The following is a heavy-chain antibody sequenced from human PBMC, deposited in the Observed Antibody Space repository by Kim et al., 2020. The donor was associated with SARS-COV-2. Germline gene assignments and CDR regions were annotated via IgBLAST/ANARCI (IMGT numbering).Heavy chain of an antibody. Sequence: GGSLRLSCAASGFTFSSYAMHWVRQAPGKGLEWVAVISYDGSNKYYADSVKGRFTISRDNSKNTLYLQMNSLRAEDTAVYYCARDGGPIFGVVIKYYYYYMDVWGKGTTVTVSS. CDR3: ARDGGPIFGVVIKYYYYYMDV. V-gene: IGHV3-30-3*01. CDR2: ISYDGSNK. J-gene: IGHJ6*03. CDR1: GFTFSSYA. D-gene: IGHD3-3*02.